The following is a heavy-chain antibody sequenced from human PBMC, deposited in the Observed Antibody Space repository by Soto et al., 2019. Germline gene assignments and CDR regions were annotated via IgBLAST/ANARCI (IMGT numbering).Heavy chain of an antibody. Sequence: ASETHSLTSTVSGGTSISGDYYWSWIRKPPGKGLEWIGYIYYSGSTYYNPSLKSRVTISVDTSKHQFALKLSSVTAADTAVYYCAREPADVDTAMDPWSQGTLVTVSS. CDR3: AREPADVDTAMDP. CDR2: IYYSGST. CDR1: GGTSISGDYY. J-gene: IGHJ5*02. D-gene: IGHD5-18*01. V-gene: IGHV4-30-4*01.